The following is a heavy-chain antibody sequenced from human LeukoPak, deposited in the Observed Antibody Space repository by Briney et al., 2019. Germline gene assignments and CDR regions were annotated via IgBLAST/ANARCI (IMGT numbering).Heavy chain of an antibody. CDR1: GGSIIGNSTDY. Sequence: PSETLSLTCNVSGGSIIGNSTDYWGWVRQPPGKGLEWIATIHHSGSTYDNPSLRGRLTISVDPSKNQFSLTLTSVTAADTAVYYCARHRSDYDFWSGPIDYWGQGTLVAVSS. CDR2: IHHSGST. D-gene: IGHD3-3*01. CDR3: ARHRSDYDFWSGPIDY. V-gene: IGHV4-39*01. J-gene: IGHJ4*02.